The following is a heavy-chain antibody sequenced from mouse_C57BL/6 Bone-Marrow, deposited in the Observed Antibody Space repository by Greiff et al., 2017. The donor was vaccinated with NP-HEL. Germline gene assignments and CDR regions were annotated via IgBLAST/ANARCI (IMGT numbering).Heavy chain of an antibody. Sequence: VQLQQSGAELARPGASVKLSCKASGYPFTSYGISWVKQRPGQGLEWIGEIYPSSGNTYYNEKFKSKATLTADKSYSTAYMELRSLTSEDSAVYFCASPYYYGSSYWFAYWGQGTLVTVSA. CDR1: GYPFTSYG. CDR2: IYPSSGNT. CDR3: ASPYYYGSSYWFAY. V-gene: IGHV1-81*01. D-gene: IGHD1-1*01. J-gene: IGHJ3*01.